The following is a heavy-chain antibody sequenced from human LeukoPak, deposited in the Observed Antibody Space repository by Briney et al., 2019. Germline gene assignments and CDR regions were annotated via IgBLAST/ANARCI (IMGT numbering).Heavy chain of an antibody. CDR3: VKGPLITAAGTC. J-gene: IGHJ4*02. V-gene: IGHV3-7*03. CDR1: GFTFSDYW. D-gene: IGHD6-13*01. Sequence: GGSLRLSCAASGFTFSDYWMTWVRQTPGKGLECVANINQYGGEISYVDSVKGRFTISRDNAKNSLSLQMSSLRVEDTAVYYCVKGPLITAAGTCWGQGTLVTVSS. CDR2: INQYGGEI.